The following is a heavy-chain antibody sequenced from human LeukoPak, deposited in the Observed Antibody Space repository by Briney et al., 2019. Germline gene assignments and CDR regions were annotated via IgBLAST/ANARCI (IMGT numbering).Heavy chain of an antibody. CDR3: AKDGPYDYDSSGYRDAFDI. D-gene: IGHD3-22*01. J-gene: IGHJ3*02. CDR2: IYSGGST. V-gene: IGHV3-66*01. Sequence: GGSLRLSCAASGFTVSSNYMSWVRQAPGKGLEWVSVIYSGGSTYYADSVKGRFTISRDNSKNTLYLQMNSLRAEDTAVYYCAKDGPYDYDSSGYRDAFDIWGQGTMVTVSS. CDR1: GFTVSSNY.